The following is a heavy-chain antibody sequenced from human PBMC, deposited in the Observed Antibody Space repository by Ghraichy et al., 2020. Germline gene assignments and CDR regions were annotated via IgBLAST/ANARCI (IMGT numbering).Heavy chain of an antibody. CDR3: ARGDFWSGPYYYYYMDV. J-gene: IGHJ6*03. V-gene: IGHV1-8*01. CDR1: GYTFTSYD. D-gene: IGHD3-3*01. Sequence: ASVKVSCKASGYTFTSYDINWVRQATGQGLEWMGWMNPNSGNTGYAQKFQGRVTMTRNTSISTAYMELSSLRSEDTAVYYCARGDFWSGPYYYYYMDVWGKGTTVTVSS. CDR2: MNPNSGNT.